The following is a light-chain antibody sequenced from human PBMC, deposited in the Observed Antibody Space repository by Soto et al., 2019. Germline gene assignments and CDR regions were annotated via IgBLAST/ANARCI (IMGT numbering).Light chain of an antibody. V-gene: IGKV3-20*01. CDR3: QQYGSSYT. Sequence: EIVLTQSPGTLSLSPGERATLSCRASQSVRNNYLAWYQQQPGQAPRLLIYGTSTRDTGIPDRFSGSGSGTVYTRTISRLEPEDFAVDYCQQYGSSYTFGPGNKVEIK. CDR2: GTS. J-gene: IGKJ3*01. CDR1: QSVRNNY.